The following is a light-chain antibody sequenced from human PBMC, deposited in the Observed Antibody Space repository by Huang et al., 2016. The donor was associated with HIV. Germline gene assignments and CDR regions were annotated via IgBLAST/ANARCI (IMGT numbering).Light chain of an antibody. CDR1: QTIYKY. CDR3: QQSYRTPRT. J-gene: IGKJ2*01. V-gene: IGKV1-39*01. CDR2: GAS. Sequence: DIQMTQFPTSLSASVGDRVTITCQAGQTIYKYLNWYQHKSGGAPKLLVYGASNLQSGVPSRFSGRGSGTRFSLTINSLQPEDSATYYCQQSYRTPRTLGPGTKLEI.